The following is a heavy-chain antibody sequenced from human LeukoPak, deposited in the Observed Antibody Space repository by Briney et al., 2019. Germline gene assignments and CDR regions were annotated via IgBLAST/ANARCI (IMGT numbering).Heavy chain of an antibody. CDR1: GFTFSRYA. CDR2: ISYDENNE. CDR3: ARAYAGSYSGGDY. J-gene: IGHJ4*02. Sequence: GRSLRLSCAASGFTFSRYAMHWVRQAPGKGLEWVAVISYDENNENYADSVKGRFTISRDNSKNTLYLQMNSLTVEATAVYYCARAYAGSYSGGDYWGQGTLVTVSS. V-gene: IGHV3-30-3*01. D-gene: IGHD1-26*01.